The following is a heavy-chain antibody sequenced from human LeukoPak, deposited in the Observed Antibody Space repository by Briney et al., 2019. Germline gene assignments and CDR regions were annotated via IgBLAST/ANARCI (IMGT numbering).Heavy chain of an antibody. J-gene: IGHJ4*02. CDR1: GYSFSDYY. Sequence: ASVKVSCEASGYSFSDYYLHWVRLAPGQGLEWMGWIDPKRDPKRGGTNYAQKFQGRVTMTRDTSISTVYMELSGLRSDDTAVYCCARATSGGNTIDYWGQGTLVTVSS. V-gene: IGHV1-2*02. D-gene: IGHD4-23*01. CDR2: IDPKRDPKRGGT. CDR3: ARATSGGNTIDY.